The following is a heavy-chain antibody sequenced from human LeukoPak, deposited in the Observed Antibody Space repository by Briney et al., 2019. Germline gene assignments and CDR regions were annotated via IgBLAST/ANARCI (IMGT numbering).Heavy chain of an antibody. V-gene: IGHV3-23*01. D-gene: IGHD6-19*01. CDR2: ISGSGGST. Sequence: PGGSLRLSCAASGFTFSSYAMSWVRQAPGKGLEWVSAISGSGGSTYYADSVKGRFTISRDNSKSTLYLQMNSLRAEDTAVYYCAKEVMGGYTLYYGMDVWGQGTTVTVSS. CDR3: AKEVMGGYTLYYGMDV. CDR1: GFTFSSYA. J-gene: IGHJ6*02.